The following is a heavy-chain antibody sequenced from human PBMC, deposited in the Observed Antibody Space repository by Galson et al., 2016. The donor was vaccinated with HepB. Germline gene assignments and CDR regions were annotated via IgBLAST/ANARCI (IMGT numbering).Heavy chain of an antibody. J-gene: IGHJ6*03. CDR3: ARQSKYRSGWYEAWYYYNLDV. CDR2: IYYSGNT. D-gene: IGHD6-19*01. CDR1: GVSISSNSHY. Sequence: SETLSLTCTVSGVSISSNSHYWAWIRLPPGKGLEWIGTIYYSGNTYHNPSLKSRLSISVDRSKNQFSLRLSSVTAADTAVYYCARQSKYRSGWYEAWYYYNLDVWGQGTPVTVSS. V-gene: IGHV4-39*01.